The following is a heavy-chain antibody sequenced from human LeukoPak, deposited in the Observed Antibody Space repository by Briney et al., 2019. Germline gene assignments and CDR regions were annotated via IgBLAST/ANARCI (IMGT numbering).Heavy chain of an antibody. CDR2: IYYSGST. Sequence: SETLSLTCTVSGGSISSSSYYWGWIRQPPGKGLEWIVNIYYSGSTYYNPSLKSRVTISVDTSKNQFSLKLSSVTAADTAVYFCVDIGGDYWGEGTLVTVSS. V-gene: IGHV4-39*01. CDR1: GGSISSSSYY. J-gene: IGHJ4*02. CDR3: VDIGGDY. D-gene: IGHD5-12*01.